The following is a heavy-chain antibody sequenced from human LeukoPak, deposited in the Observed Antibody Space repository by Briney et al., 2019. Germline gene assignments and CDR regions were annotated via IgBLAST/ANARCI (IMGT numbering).Heavy chain of an antibody. V-gene: IGHV3-30*02. CDR2: TRYDGSNK. CDR3: AKEVRRFLEYSDDYYMNV. Sequence: GGSLRLSCVASGFTFSSYGMHWVRQAPGKGLEWVAFTRYDGSNKYYADSVKGRFTISRDSSKNTLYLQMNSLRPEDTAVYYCAKEVRRFLEYSDDYYMNVWGKGTTVIVSS. D-gene: IGHD3-3*01. CDR1: GFTFSSYG. J-gene: IGHJ6*03.